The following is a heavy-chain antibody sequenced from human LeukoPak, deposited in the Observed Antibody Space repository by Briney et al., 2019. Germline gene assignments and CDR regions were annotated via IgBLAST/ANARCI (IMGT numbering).Heavy chain of an antibody. Sequence: SETLSLTCTVSGGSISNYYWHWLRQPPGQGLDGIGYISDSGSTSYNPSLNSRVTISVDTSKTQFSLKLRSVTAADTAVYYCARNWGSFACDIWGQGTMVTVSS. CDR3: ARNWGSFACDI. V-gene: IGHV4-59*08. J-gene: IGHJ3*02. D-gene: IGHD7-27*01. CDR2: ISDSGST. CDR1: GGSISNYY.